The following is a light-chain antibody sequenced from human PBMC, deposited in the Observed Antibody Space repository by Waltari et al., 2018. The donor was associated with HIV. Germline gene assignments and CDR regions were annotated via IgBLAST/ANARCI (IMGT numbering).Light chain of an antibody. CDR1: PSNIGSNS. J-gene: IGLJ3*02. Sequence: QSVLTQSPSASGTPGQRVTISCSGGPSNIGSNSVIWDQQVPGTAPQLFMFSNSLRPSGVPDRFSGSKSGTSASLAISGLQSEDEADYYCATWDDTLDGPVFGGGTRLTVL. CDR2: SNS. V-gene: IGLV1-44*01. CDR3: ATWDDTLDGPV.